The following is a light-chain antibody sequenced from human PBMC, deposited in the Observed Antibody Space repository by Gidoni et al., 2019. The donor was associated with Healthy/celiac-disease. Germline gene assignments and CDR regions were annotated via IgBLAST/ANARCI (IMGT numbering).Light chain of an antibody. V-gene: IGKV3-15*01. CDR2: GAS. J-gene: IGKJ4*01. CDR1: QSVSSN. Sequence: EIVMTKSPATLSVSPGESATLSCSASQSVSSNLAWYQQKPGQAPRLLIYGASTRATGIPARFSGSGSGTEFTLTISSLQSEDFAVYYCQQYNNWPPVTFGGGTKVEIK. CDR3: QQYNNWPPVT.